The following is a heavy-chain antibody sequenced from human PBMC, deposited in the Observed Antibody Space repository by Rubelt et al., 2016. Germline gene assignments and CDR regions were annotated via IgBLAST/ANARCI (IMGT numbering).Heavy chain of an antibody. CDR1: GGSISSSSHY. Sequence: QVQLQESGPGLVKPSGTLSLTCAVSGGSISSSSHYWGWIRQPPGKGLEWIGTVYYSGSTYYNPTLKSRVTISVDTSKNQFSRKRSSVTAADTSLYYCATTAADLYNWFDPWGQGTLVTVSS. V-gene: IGHV4-39*01. CDR3: ATTAADLYNWFDP. J-gene: IGHJ5*02. CDR2: VYYSGST. D-gene: IGHD6-13*01.